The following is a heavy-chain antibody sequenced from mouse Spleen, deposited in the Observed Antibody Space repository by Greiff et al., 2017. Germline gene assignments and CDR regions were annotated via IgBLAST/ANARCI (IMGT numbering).Heavy chain of an antibody. CDR3: ASRQLGLRRPFYYAMDY. J-gene: IGHJ4*01. CDR1: GYTFSSYW. CDR2: ILPGSGST. V-gene: IGHV1-9*01. D-gene: IGHD3-2*01. Sequence: QVQLQQSGAELMKPGASVKISCKATGYTFSSYWIEWVKQRPGHGLEWIGEILPGSGSTNYNEKFKGKATFTADTSSNTAYMQLSSLTSEDSAVYYCASRQLGLRRPFYYAMDYWGQGTSVTVSS.